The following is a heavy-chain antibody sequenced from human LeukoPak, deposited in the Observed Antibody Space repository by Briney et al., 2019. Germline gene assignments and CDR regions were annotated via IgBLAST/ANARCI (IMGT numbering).Heavy chain of an antibody. CDR1: GYTFRDYW. CDR3: VRHRPYFDF. J-gene: IGHJ4*02. CDR2: IYPGYSET. V-gene: IGHV5-51*01. Sequence: GESLKISCKASGYTFRDYWIGWVRQTPGEGLEWMGTIYPGYSETKYSPSMQGQVTISVDKTINAAYLQWTSLKASDTAIYYCVRHRPYFDFWGQGTLVTVSS.